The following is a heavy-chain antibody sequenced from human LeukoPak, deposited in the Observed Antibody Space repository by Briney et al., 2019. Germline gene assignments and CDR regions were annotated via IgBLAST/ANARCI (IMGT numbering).Heavy chain of an antibody. J-gene: IGHJ6*04. CDR3: ARNPRVYCSSTSCYHYYYGMDV. CDR1: GGTFSSYA. CDR2: IIPIFGTA. D-gene: IGHD2-2*01. V-gene: IGHV1-69*13. Sequence: SVKVSCKASGGTFSSYAISWVRQAPGQGLEWMGGIIPIFGTATYAQKFQGRVTITADESTSTAYMELSSLRSEDTAVYYCARNPRVYCSSTSCYHYYYGMDVWGKGTTVTVSS.